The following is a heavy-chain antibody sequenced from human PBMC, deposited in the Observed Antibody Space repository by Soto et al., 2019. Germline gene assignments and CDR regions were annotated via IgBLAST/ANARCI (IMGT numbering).Heavy chain of an antibody. D-gene: IGHD5-18*01. CDR3: AGGPLRGYRDYYYGMDV. CDR2: IYYSGST. V-gene: IGHV4-39*01. Sequence: SETLSLTCTVSGGSISSSSYYWGWIRQPPGKGLEWIGSIYYSGSTYYNPSLKSRVTISVDTSKNQFSLKLSSVTAADTAVYYCAGGPLRGYRDYYYGMDVWGQGTTVTVSS. J-gene: IGHJ6*02. CDR1: GGSISSSSYY.